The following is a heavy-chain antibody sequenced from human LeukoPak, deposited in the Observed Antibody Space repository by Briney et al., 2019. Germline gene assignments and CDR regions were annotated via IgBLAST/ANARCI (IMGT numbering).Heavy chain of an antibody. CDR2: ISYDGSNK. D-gene: IGHD3-22*01. J-gene: IGHJ4*02. V-gene: IGHV3-30*03. CDR1: GFTFSSYG. Sequence: GGSLRLSCAASGFTFSSYGMHWVRQAPGKGLEWVAVISYDGSNKYYADSVKGRFTISRDNSKNTLYLQMNSLRAEDTAVYYCASYYDSSGYLDYWGQGTLVTVSS. CDR3: ASYYDSSGYLDY.